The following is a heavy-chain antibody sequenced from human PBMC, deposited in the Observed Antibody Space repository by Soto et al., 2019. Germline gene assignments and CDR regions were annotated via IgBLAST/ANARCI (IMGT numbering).Heavy chain of an antibody. CDR3: ARDNVASSNYYYYGMDV. V-gene: IGHV3-7*01. J-gene: IGHJ6*02. Sequence: GGSLRLSCAASTFTFTDFWMTWVRQAPGKGLEWVANIKQDGSEKYYVDSVKGRFTISRDNAKNSLYLQMNSLRAEDTAVYYCARDNVASSNYYYYGMDVWGQGTTVTVSS. D-gene: IGHD2-2*01. CDR1: TFTFTDFW. CDR2: IKQDGSEK.